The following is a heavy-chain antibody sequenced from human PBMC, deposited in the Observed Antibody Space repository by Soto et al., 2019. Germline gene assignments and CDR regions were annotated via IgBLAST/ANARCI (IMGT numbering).Heavy chain of an antibody. Sequence: WSLRLSCTGSVFNFGNYAMSWVRQAPGKGPEWVGFIRSETYGGTPDYAASLRGRFTISRDDSKSIAYLEINSLQTDDTAVYYCTRYYYASSGYYVYWGQGTLVTVSS. CDR3: TRYYYASSGYYVY. D-gene: IGHD3-22*01. J-gene: IGHJ4*02. CDR1: VFNFGNYA. V-gene: IGHV3-49*04. CDR2: IRSETYGGTP.